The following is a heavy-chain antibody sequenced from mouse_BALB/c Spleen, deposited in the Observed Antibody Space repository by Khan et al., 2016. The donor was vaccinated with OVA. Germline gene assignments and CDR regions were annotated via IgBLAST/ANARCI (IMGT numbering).Heavy chain of an antibody. CDR1: GYAFTDYN. J-gene: IGHJ3*01. CDR2: ITPNNGGT. Sequence: LHQAGPELVKPGASVKIPCKASGYAFTDYNMDWVKQSHGKSLEWIGDITPNNGGTIYNQKFKGKATLTVDKSSSTAYMELRSLTSEDTAVYYCARGGFGSPFAYWGQGTLVTVSA. D-gene: IGHD1-1*01. CDR3: ARGGFGSPFAY. V-gene: IGHV1-18*01.